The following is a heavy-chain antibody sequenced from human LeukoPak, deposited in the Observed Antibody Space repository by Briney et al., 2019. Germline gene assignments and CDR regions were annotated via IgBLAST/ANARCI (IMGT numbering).Heavy chain of an antibody. D-gene: IGHD3-10*01. V-gene: IGHV4-30-2*01. CDR2: IYHSGNT. Sequence: SETLSLTCAVSGGFLSSGDYSWSWIRQPPGKGLEWIGYIYHSGNTYYNPSLKSRVTISVDRSKTQFSLKLSSVTAADTAVYYCARARGYYGSGSPFFDYWGQGTLVTVSS. CDR3: ARARGYYGSGSPFFDY. CDR1: GGFLSSGDYS. J-gene: IGHJ4*02.